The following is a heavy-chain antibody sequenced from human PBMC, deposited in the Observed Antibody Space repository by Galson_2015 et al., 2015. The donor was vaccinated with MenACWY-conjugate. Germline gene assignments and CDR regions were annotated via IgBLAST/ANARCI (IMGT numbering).Heavy chain of an antibody. V-gene: IGHV3-74*01. CDR2: LCGDGSGK. CDR1: GFTFSDYC. D-gene: IGHD1-1*01. Sequence: LRLSCAASGFTFSDYCMHWVRQAPGKGLVWVSRLCGDGSGKTYAGSVKGRFSISMDNAKTTLYLQMNSPRAEDTAMYYCGRIGTPYNFGSPWGQGTLVTVSS. J-gene: IGHJ5*02. CDR3: GRIGTPYNFGSP.